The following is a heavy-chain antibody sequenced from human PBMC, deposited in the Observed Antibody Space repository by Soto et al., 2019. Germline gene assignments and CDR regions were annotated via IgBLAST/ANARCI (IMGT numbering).Heavy chain of an antibody. D-gene: IGHD3-3*01. J-gene: IGHJ5*02. V-gene: IGHV3-66*01. CDR3: ARDYDFWSGYHT. CDR2: IYSGGST. CDR1: GFTVSSNY. Sequence: GGSLRLSCAASGFTVSSNYMSWVRQAPGKGLEWVSFIYSGGSTYYADSVKGRFTISRDNSKNTLYLQMNSLRAEDTAVYYCARDYDFWSGYHTWGQGTLGTVSS.